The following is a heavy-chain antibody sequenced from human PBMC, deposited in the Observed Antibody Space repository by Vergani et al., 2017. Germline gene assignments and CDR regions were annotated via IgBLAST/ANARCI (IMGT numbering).Heavy chain of an antibody. Sequence: QVQLVESGGGVVQPGGSLRLSCVASGFTFTSYGMHWVRQAPGKGLEWLTFIRHDGSKKYYADSVKGRFTISRDNSKNTLYLQMNSLRAEDTAVYYCAKSSLPYGALGYWGQGTLVTVSS. J-gene: IGHJ4*02. CDR1: GFTFTSYG. D-gene: IGHD3-16*01. V-gene: IGHV3-30*02. CDR2: IRHDGSKK. CDR3: AKSSLPYGALGY.